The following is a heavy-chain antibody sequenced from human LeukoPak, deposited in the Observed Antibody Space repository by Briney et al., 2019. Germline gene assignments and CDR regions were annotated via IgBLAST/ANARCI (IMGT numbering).Heavy chain of an antibody. CDR1: GGTFSSYA. Sequence: ASVKVSCKASGGTFSSYAISWVRQAPGEGLEWMGGTIPIFGTANYAQKFQGRVTITADESTSTAYMELSSLRSEDTAVYYCARAREITMVRGVITYFDYWGQGTLVTVSS. CDR3: ARAREITMVRGVITYFDY. V-gene: IGHV1-69*13. CDR2: TIPIFGTA. D-gene: IGHD3-10*01. J-gene: IGHJ4*02.